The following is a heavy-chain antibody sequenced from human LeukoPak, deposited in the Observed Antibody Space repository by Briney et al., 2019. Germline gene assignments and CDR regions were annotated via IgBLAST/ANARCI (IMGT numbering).Heavy chain of an antibody. J-gene: IGHJ4*02. CDR1: GYTFTGYY. D-gene: IGHD6-19*01. V-gene: IGHV1-2*02. CDR2: INPNSGGT. Sequence: ASVKVSCKASGYTFTGYYMHWVRQAPGQGLEWMGWINPNSGGTNYAQKFQGRVTMTRDTSISTAYMELRSLRSDDTAVYYCARAPGYSSGWYAYWGQGTLVTVSS. CDR3: ARAPGYSSGWYAY.